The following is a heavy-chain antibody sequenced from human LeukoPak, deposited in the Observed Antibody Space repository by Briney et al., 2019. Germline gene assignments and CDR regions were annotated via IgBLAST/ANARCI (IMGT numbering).Heavy chain of an antibody. Sequence: ASVKVSCKASGYTFTGYYIHWVRQAPGQGLEWMGIINPSGGSTSYAQKFQGRVTMTRDMSTSTVYMELSSLRSEDTAVYYCARDAGGSGYRDAEYFQHWGQGTLVTVSS. CDR3: ARDAGGSGYRDAEYFQH. CDR1: GYTFTGYY. V-gene: IGHV1-46*01. CDR2: INPSGGST. J-gene: IGHJ1*01. D-gene: IGHD3-22*01.